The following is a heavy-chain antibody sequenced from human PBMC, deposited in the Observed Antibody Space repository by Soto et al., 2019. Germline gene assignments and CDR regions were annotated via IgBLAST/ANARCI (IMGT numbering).Heavy chain of an antibody. J-gene: IGHJ6*03. CDR1: GFTFSSYG. V-gene: IGHV3-30*18. CDR3: AKDRPLRFLETGYYMDV. D-gene: IGHD3-3*01. Sequence: HPGGSLRLSCAASGFTFSSYGMHWVRQAPGKGLEWVAVISYDGSNKYYADSVKGRFTISRDNSKNTLYLQMNSLRAEDTAVYYCAKDRPLRFLETGYYMDVWGKGTTVTVSS. CDR2: ISYDGSNK.